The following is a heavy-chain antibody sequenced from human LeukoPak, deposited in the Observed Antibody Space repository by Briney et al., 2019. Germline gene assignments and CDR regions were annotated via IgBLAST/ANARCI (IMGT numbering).Heavy chain of an antibody. Sequence: GGSLRLSCAASGFTFSSYAMSWVRQAPGKGLEWVSTISGSGGSTYYADSVKGRFTISRDNSKNTLYLQMNSLRAEDTAVYYCAKELNSGSYYAWFDYWGQGTLVIVSS. CDR2: ISGSGGST. D-gene: IGHD1-26*01. J-gene: IGHJ4*02. CDR1: GFTFSSYA. CDR3: AKELNSGSYYAWFDY. V-gene: IGHV3-23*01.